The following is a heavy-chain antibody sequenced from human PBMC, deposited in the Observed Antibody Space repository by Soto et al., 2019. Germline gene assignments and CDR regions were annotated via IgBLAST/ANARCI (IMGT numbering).Heavy chain of an antibody. D-gene: IGHD1-26*01. CDR2: ISAYNGNT. V-gene: IGHV1-18*04. J-gene: IGHJ4*02. Sequence: QVQLVQSGAEVKKPGASVKVSCKASGYTFTSYGISWVRQAPGQGLEWMGWISAYNGNTNYAQKLQVRVTMTTDTSTSTAYMELRSRRSDDTALYYCARGGINRYSGSYEDYFDYWGQGTLVTVSS. CDR3: ARGGINRYSGSYEDYFDY. CDR1: GYTFTSYG.